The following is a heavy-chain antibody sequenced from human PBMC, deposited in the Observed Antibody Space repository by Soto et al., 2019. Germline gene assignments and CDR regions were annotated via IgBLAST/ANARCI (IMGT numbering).Heavy chain of an antibody. CDR1: GGSISSGGYY. D-gene: IGHD3-10*01. Sequence: SETLSLTCSVSGGSISSGGYYRSWIRQPPGKGLEWIGYIYYSGSTNYNPSLKSRVTISVDTSKNQFSLKLSSVTAADTAVYYCARRSRRFGEGRFDPWGQGTLVTVSS. CDR2: IYYSGST. J-gene: IGHJ5*02. V-gene: IGHV4-61*08. CDR3: ARRSRRFGEGRFDP.